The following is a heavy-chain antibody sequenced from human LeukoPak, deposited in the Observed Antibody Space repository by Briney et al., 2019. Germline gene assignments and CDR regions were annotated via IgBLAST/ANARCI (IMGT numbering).Heavy chain of an antibody. V-gene: IGHV4-61*10. D-gene: IGHD3-10*01. Sequence: SETLSLTCTVSGASISSGRYYWSWIRQPAGKGLEWIGYIYYLGSTNYNPSLKSRVTMSVDTSNNQFSLSLSSVTAADTAMYFCARTYYYGAGRYFLDVWGKGNTVTVSS. CDR3: ARTYYYGAGRYFLDV. J-gene: IGHJ6*03. CDR1: GASISSGRYY. CDR2: IYYLGST.